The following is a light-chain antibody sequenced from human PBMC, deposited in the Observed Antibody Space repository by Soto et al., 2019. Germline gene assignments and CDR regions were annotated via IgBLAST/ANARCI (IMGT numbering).Light chain of an antibody. J-gene: IGLJ2*01. CDR2: DGG. V-gene: IGLV2-23*01. CDR3: CSFVSSSTSVV. Sequence: QSALTQPASVSGSPGQSITISCTGTSTDVGTYKLVSWYQQHAGRAPTLMIYDGGKRPSGVSHRFSGSKSGNTASLTISGLQAEDEAVYYCCSFVSSSTSVVFGGGTKLTVL. CDR1: STDVGTYKL.